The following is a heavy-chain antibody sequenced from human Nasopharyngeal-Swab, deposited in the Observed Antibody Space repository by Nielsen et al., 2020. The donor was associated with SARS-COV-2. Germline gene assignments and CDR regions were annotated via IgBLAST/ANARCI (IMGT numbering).Heavy chain of an antibody. CDR3: ARDVGGRDNY. Sequence: GGSLRLSCGASGFTFSSYTMSWVRQAPGRGLEWVSAITGSGDATNYADSVKGRFTISRDNAKNTLYLQMNSLRAEDTAVYYCARDVGGRDNYWGQGALVTVSS. J-gene: IGHJ4*02. CDR1: GFTFSSYT. V-gene: IGHV3-23*01. CDR2: ITGSGDAT. D-gene: IGHD2-15*01.